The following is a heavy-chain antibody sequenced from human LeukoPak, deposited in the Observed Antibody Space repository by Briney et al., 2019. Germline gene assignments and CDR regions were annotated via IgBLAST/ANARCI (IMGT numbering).Heavy chain of an antibody. CDR1: GGSISSYY. CDR3: ARVRYSDVLTGYYGDGYFDY. V-gene: IGHV4-59*01. D-gene: IGHD3-9*01. J-gene: IGHJ4*02. Sequence: SETLSLTCTVSGGSISSYYWSWIPQPPGKGLEWFGYIYYTRSTHYNPSLKSRVTISVVTSKNQFSLKLSSVTAADTAVYYCARVRYSDVLTGYYGDGYFDYWGQGTLVTVSS. CDR2: IYYTRST.